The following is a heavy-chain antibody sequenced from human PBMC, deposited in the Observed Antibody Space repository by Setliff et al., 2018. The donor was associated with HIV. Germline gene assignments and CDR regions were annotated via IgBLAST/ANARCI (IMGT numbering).Heavy chain of an antibody. CDR3: VRDRWKEQLVEGWFDP. D-gene: IGHD6-13*01. Sequence: ASVKVSCKASGYTFSTYGISWVRQAPGQGLEWMGWISAHNDVTHYAQHLQGRVTMTTDTSTSTAYMELRSLRSEDTAVYDCVRDRWKEQLVEGWFDPWGQGTLVTVSS. J-gene: IGHJ5*02. CDR2: ISAHNDVT. CDR1: GYTFSTYG. V-gene: IGHV1-18*01.